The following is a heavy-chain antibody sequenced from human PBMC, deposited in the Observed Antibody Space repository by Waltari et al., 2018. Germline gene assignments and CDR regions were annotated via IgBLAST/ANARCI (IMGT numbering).Heavy chain of an antibody. CDR3: ARATWGIAVAGTAYYFDY. D-gene: IGHD6-19*01. Sequence: QVQLQESGPGLVKPSETLSLTCTVSGGSISSYYWSWIRQPPGKGLEWIGYIYYSGSTNYNPSLKSRVTISVDTSKNQFSLKLSSVTAADTAVYYCARATWGIAVAGTAYYFDYWGQGTLVTVSS. J-gene: IGHJ4*02. CDR2: IYYSGST. V-gene: IGHV4-59*01. CDR1: GGSISSYY.